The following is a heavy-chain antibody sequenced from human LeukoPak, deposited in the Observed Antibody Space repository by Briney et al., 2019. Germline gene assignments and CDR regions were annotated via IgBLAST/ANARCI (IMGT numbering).Heavy chain of an antibody. D-gene: IGHD3-22*01. Sequence: PGGSLRISCATSGFIFSSYSMNWVRQAPGKGLEWVSHISSSSRTIYYADSAKGRFTISRDNAKNSLYLQMNSLRAEDTAVYYCARDFHVRNYDIGGYSYWGQGTLVTVSS. CDR2: ISSSSRTI. CDR1: GFIFSSYS. V-gene: IGHV3-48*01. CDR3: ARDFHVRNYDIGGYSY. J-gene: IGHJ4*02.